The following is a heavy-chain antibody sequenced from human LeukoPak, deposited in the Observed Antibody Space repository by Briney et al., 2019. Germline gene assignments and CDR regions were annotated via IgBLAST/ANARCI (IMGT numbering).Heavy chain of an antibody. CDR3: ARGRPHGNDY. CDR2: IASDGSST. D-gene: IGHD4-23*01. V-gene: IGHV3-74*01. J-gene: IGHJ4*02. Sequence: GGSLRLSCAASGFSFSSYWMNWVRQAPEKGLVWVSRIASDGSSTTYADSVKGRFSISRDNAKNTLYLQMNSLRVEDTAVYYCARGRPHGNDYWGQGTLVTVSS. CDR1: GFSFSSYW.